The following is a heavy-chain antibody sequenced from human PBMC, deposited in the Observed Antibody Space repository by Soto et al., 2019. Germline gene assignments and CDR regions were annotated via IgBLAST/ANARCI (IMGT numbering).Heavy chain of an antibody. D-gene: IGHD3-10*01. CDR2: SSGNNI. J-gene: IGHJ6*02. CDR3: ARVRFGQWGYAMGV. V-gene: IGHV3-11*01. Sequence: SSGNNINYAGSVRGRFTVSRDNAKNSLYLQMNSLRAEDTAIYYCARVRFGQWGYAMGVWGQGTTVTVSS.